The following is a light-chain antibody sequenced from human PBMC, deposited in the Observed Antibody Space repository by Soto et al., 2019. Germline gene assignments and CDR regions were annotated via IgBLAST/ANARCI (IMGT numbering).Light chain of an antibody. CDR2: GAS. V-gene: IGKV3-20*01. Sequence: EIVLTQSPGTLSLSAGERATLSCRASQSVTSNYLAWYQQQPGQAPRLLISGASSRATGIPYRFSGSGSGTDFTLTISRLEPEDFAVYYCQQYSTSPRTFGRGTKVEIK. CDR3: QQYSTSPRT. J-gene: IGKJ1*01. CDR1: QSVTSNY.